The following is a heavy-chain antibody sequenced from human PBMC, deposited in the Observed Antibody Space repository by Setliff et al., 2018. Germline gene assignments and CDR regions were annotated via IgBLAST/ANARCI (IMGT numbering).Heavy chain of an antibody. CDR1: GFKFDDHV. CDR3: ARAWNGNMDV. D-gene: IGHD1-1*01. J-gene: IGHJ6*03. Sequence: GGSLRLSCVASGFKFDDHVMYWVRQVPGKGLEWVSYINSGGTKIYYAGSVEGRFTISRDNGKNSLFLQMNSVRAEDTAVYYCARAWNGNMDVWGKGTTVTVSS. CDR2: INSGGTKI. V-gene: IGHV3-48*03.